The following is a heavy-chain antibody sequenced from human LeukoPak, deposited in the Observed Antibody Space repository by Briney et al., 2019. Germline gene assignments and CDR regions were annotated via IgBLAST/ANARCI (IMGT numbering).Heavy chain of an antibody. CDR2: ISYDGSNK. CDR1: GFTFSSYA. V-gene: IGHV3-30-3*01. J-gene: IGHJ4*02. CDR3: ARGYSYGSPFDY. Sequence: GRSLRLSRAASGFTFSSYAMHWVRQAPGKGLEWVAVISYDGSNKYYADSVKGRFTISRDNSKNTLYLQMNSLRAEDTAVYYCARGYSYGSPFDYWGQGTLVTVSS. D-gene: IGHD5-18*01.